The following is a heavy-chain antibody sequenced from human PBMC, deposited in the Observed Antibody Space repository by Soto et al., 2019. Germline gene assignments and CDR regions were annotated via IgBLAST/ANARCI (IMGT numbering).Heavy chain of an antibody. Sequence: PARALTRTYTFSLFALSGGDMGVALLRQPPGKALEWLALIYWNDDKRYRPSLRNRLSITKDTSKNQVVLTLTNVDPVDTATYYCAHKVDFSSGYRFWGPATRVTGSA. CDR3: AHKVDFSSGYRF. D-gene: IGHD3-3*01. V-gene: IGHV2-5*01. J-gene: IGHJ4*02. CDR2: IYWNDDK. CDR1: LFALSGGDMG.